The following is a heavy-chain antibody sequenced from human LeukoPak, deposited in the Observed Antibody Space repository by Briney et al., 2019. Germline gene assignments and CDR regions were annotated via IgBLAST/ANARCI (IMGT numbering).Heavy chain of an antibody. CDR1: GGSIISSSYY. CDR2: IYYSGST. V-gene: IGHV4-61*01. J-gene: IGHJ4*02. CDR3: ARDREGYGSGPFDY. Sequence: PSETLSLTCTVSGGSIISSSYYWSWIRQPPGKGLEWIGYIYYSGSTNYNPSLKSRVTISVDTSKNQFSLKLSSVTAADTAVYYCARDREGYGSGPFDYWGQGTLVTVSS. D-gene: IGHD3-10*01.